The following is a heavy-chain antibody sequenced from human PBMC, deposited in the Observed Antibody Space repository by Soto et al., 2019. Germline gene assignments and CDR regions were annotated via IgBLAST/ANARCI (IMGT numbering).Heavy chain of an antibody. CDR2: ISYSGTT. Sequence: QVQLQETGPGLVKPSEPLSLTCTVSGGSVSSGSYYWTWIRQPPGKGLEWIGYISYSGTTNYNPSLKSRVTISVDTCSNQFFLKLSSLTAADTAVYFCARALNHFAERYFDLWGRGTLVTVSS. V-gene: IGHV4-61*01. CDR1: GGSVSSGSYY. D-gene: IGHD3-3*02. J-gene: IGHJ2*01. CDR3: ARALNHFAERYFDL.